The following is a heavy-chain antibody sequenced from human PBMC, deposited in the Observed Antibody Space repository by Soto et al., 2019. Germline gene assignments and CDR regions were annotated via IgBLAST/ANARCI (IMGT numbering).Heavy chain of an antibody. Sequence: GGSLRLSCAASGFIFTDYSMTWIRQAPGKGLEWVAYISNGDKTTHYADSVKGRFIVSRDNAKNTVSLQMNSLRVEDTAVYYCTTVKERTSNWYGKFASWGQGTQVTVSS. V-gene: IGHV3-11*01. D-gene: IGHD6-13*01. CDR1: GFIFTDYS. CDR3: TTVKERTSNWYGKFAS. J-gene: IGHJ4*02. CDR2: ISNGDKTT.